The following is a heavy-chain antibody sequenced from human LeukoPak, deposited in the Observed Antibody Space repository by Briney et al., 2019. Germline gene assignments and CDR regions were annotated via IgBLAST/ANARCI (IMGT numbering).Heavy chain of an antibody. CDR3: AEGPCSSTSCYVSGYYYYGMDV. D-gene: IGHD2-2*01. J-gene: IGHJ6*02. CDR2: ISGSGGST. CDR1: GFTFSSYA. V-gene: IGHV3-23*01. Sequence: GGSLRLSCAASGFTFSSYAMSWVRQAPGKGLEWVSAISGSGGSTYYADSVKGRFNISRDDSKNTLYLQMNSLRAEDTAVYYCAEGPCSSTSCYVSGYYYYGMDVWGQGTTVTVSS.